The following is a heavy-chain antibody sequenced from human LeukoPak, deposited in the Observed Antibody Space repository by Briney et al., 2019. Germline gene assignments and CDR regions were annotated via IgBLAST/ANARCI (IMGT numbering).Heavy chain of an antibody. V-gene: IGHV3-9*01. J-gene: IGHJ3*02. CDR1: GFTFDDYA. CDR3: AKDREPLAPGAFDI. CDR2: ISWNSGSI. Sequence: GRSLRLSCAASGFTFDDYAMHWVRQAPGKGLEWVSGISWNSGSIGYADSVKGRFTISRDNAKNSLYLQMNSLRAEDTALYYCAKDREPLAPGAFDIWGQGTMVTVSS. D-gene: IGHD6-13*01.